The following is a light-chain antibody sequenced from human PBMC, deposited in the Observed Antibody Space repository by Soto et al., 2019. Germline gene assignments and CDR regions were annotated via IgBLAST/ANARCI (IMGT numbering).Light chain of an antibody. V-gene: IGKV3-20*01. Sequence: EIVLTQSPGTLSLSPGERATLSCRASQSVSSSYLAWYQQKPGQAPMLLIYGASSRATGIPDRFSGSGSGTDFTLTISRLEPEDFAVYYCQQYGSSPPGFTCGPGTKVDIK. J-gene: IGKJ3*01. CDR3: QQYGSSPPGFT. CDR2: GAS. CDR1: QSVSSSY.